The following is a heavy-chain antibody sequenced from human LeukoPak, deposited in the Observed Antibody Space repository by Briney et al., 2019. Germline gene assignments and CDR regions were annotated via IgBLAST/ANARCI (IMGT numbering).Heavy chain of an antibody. V-gene: IGHV1-18*01. J-gene: IGHJ4*02. CDR2: ISAYNGNT. D-gene: IGHD4-11*01. Sequence: ASVKVSRKASGYTFTSYGISWLRQAPGQGLEWMGWISAYNGNTNYAQKLQGRVTMTTDTSTNTAYMELRSLRSDDTAVYYCARQDAVTTFPWFDYWGQGTLVTVSS. CDR3: ARQDAVTTFPWFDY. CDR1: GYTFTSYG.